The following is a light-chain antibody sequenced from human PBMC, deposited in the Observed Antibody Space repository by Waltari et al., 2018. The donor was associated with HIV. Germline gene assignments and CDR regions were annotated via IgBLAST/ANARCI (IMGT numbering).Light chain of an antibody. CDR2: DKN. CDR3: NSRDSSSNHVV. V-gene: IGLV3-19*01. CDR1: RLRSYY. Sequence: SSELTQDPAVSVALRQTVRLTCQGDRLRSYYATRYQQKAGRAPVFVIYDKNNRPSGVPDRFFGSTSGNTASLTITGAQPEDEADYYCNSRDSSSNHVVFGGGTKLTVL. J-gene: IGLJ2*01.